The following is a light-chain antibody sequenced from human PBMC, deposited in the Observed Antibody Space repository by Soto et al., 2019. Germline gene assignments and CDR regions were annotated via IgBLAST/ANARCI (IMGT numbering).Light chain of an antibody. V-gene: IGKV3-20*01. J-gene: IGKJ1*01. CDR2: GAS. CDR3: QQYDSSPWT. Sequence: EIVLTQSPGTLSLSPGERATLSCRASQSVSSSFLAWYQQKPGQAPWLLIYGASTRATGIPDRFSGSGSGTEFTLTIRRLEPEDSAVYYWQQYDSSPWTFGQGTKVEIK. CDR1: QSVSSSF.